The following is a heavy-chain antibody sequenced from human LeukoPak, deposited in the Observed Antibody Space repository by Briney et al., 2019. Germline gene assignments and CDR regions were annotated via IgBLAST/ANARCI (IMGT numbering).Heavy chain of an antibody. V-gene: IGHV3-23*01. D-gene: IGHD1-1*01. CDR1: GFTFSNYA. CDR3: ARDHDFAFDY. Sequence: GGSLRLSCAASGFTFSNYAMSWVRQAPGKGLEWVSAITGSGDNTYYADSAKGRFTISRDNAKNSLYLQMNSLRAEDTAVYYCARDHDFAFDYWGQGTLVTVSS. CDR2: ITGSGDNT. J-gene: IGHJ4*02.